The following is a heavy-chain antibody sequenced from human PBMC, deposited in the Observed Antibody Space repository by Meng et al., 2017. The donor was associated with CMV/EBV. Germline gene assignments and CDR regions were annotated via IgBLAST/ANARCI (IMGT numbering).Heavy chain of an antibody. CDR3: ARDRSTGWQYYSDFYGMDV. D-gene: IGHD2-2*01. J-gene: IGHJ6*02. CDR1: GFTFNTYG. Sequence: GESLKISCAASGFTFNTYGMSWVRQAPGKGLQWVSAISGSGGSPHYTDSVKGRFTISRDNSKNTLYLQMNSLRVEDTAVYYCARDRSTGWQYYSDFYGMDVWGQGTTVTVSS. V-gene: IGHV3-23*01. CDR2: ISGSGGSP.